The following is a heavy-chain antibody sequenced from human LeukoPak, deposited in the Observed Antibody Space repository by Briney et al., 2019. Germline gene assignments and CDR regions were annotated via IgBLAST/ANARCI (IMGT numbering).Heavy chain of an antibody. J-gene: IGHJ3*02. CDR2: INPNSGGT. Sequence: GASVKVSCKASGYTFTGYYMHWVRQAPGQGLEWMGWINPNSGGTNYAQKFQGRVTMTRDTSISTAYMELSRLRSDDTAVYYCARDGRYYDSSDAFDIWGQGTMVTVSS. D-gene: IGHD3-22*01. CDR3: ARDGRYYDSSDAFDI. V-gene: IGHV1-2*02. CDR1: GYTFTGYY.